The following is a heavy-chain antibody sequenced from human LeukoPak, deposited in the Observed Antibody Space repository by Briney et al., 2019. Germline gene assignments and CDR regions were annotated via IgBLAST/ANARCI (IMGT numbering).Heavy chain of an antibody. CDR2: IYYSGTT. CDR3: ARDPGYCSGGSCGNFDY. J-gene: IGHJ4*02. V-gene: IGHV4-61*01. CDR1: GGSVSSASYY. Sequence: KPSETLSLTCTVSGGSVSSASYYWSWIRQSPGKGLEWIGCIYYSGTTNYNASLKSRVTISMDTSKNQFSLNLTSVTAADTAVYYCARDPGYCSGGSCGNFDYWGQGTLVTVSS. D-gene: IGHD2-15*01.